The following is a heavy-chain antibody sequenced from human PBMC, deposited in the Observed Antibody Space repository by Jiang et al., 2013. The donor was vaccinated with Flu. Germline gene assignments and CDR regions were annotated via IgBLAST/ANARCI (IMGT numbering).Heavy chain of an antibody. CDR1: GFTFSSYA. CDR3: VKDLEDHSGGDP. CDR2: ISGSGTTT. Sequence: GFVQPGGSLKLSCAASGFTFSSYAMSWVRQAPGKGLEWVSAISGSGTTTYYADSVKGRFTISRDNSKNTLHLQMNSLRADDTAVYYCVKDLEDHSGGDPWGQG. D-gene: IGHD6-19*01. J-gene: IGHJ5*02. V-gene: IGHV3-23*01.